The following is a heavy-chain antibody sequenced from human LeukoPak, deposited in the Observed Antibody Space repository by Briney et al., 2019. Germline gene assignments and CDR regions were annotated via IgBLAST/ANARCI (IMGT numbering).Heavy chain of an antibody. Sequence: GGSLRLSCTTSGFTFSSYNMNWVRQAPGKGLEWVSSISSSSSYIYYADSVKGRFTISRDNAKNSLYLQMNSLRAEDTAVYYCARDQIAAAAYYYYGMDVWGQGTTVTVSS. CDR1: GFTFSSYN. D-gene: IGHD6-13*01. J-gene: IGHJ6*02. CDR3: ARDQIAAAAYYYYGMDV. CDR2: ISSSSSYI. V-gene: IGHV3-21*01.